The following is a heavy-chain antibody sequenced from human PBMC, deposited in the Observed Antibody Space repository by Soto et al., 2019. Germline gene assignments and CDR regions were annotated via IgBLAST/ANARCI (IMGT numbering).Heavy chain of an antibody. V-gene: IGHV3-21*01. Sequence: GGSLRLSCAASGFTFSSYSMNWVRQAPGKGLEWVSSISSSSSYIYYADSVKGRFTISRDNAKNSLYLKMNSLRAEDTAVYYCARDPSLQRPIIWGSYPTTDWFDPWGQGTLVTVSS. CDR3: ARDPSLQRPIIWGSYPTTDWFDP. D-gene: IGHD3-16*02. J-gene: IGHJ5*02. CDR2: ISSSSSYI. CDR1: GFTFSSYS.